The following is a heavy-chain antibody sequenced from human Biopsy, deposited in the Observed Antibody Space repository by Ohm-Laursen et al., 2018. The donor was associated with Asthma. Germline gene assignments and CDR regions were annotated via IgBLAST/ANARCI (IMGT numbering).Heavy chain of an antibody. J-gene: IGHJ6*02. CDR3: ASPTYCSGSSCVNNYYYALDV. V-gene: IGHV1-69*13. Sequence: ASVKVSCKASGGTFSNYAISWVRQAPGQGLEWMGGIIPMFGTTNYAQKFQGRVTITADESTSTAYMELSSLRSDDTAVYYCASPTYCSGSSCVNNYYYALDVWGQGTTVTVSS. D-gene: IGHD2-15*01. CDR1: GGTFSNYA. CDR2: IIPMFGTT.